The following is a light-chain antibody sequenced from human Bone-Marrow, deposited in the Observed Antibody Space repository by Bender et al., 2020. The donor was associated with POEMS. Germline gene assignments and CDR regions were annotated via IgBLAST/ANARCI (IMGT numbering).Light chain of an antibody. CDR3: SAWDDSLSGSV. CDR1: SSNIGIHH. CDR2: YDD. Sequence: QPVVTQPPSVSAAPGQKVTISCSGSSSNIGIHHVSWYQQLPGTAPKLLIYYDDLLTPGVSDRFSASKSGTSASLAISALQSEDETLYYCSAWDDSLSGSVFGGGTKLTVL. J-gene: IGLJ2*01. V-gene: IGLV1-36*01.